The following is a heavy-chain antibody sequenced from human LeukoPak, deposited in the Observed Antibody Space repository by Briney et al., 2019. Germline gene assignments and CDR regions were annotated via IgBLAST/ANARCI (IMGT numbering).Heavy chain of an antibody. CDR3: ARGRYCSSTSCYRRYFDY. V-gene: IGHV4-34*01. Sequence: SETLSLTCAVYGGSFSGYYWRWIRQPPGKGLEWIGEINHSGSTNYNPSLKSRVTISVDTSKNQFSLKLSSVTAADTAVYYCARGRYCSSTSCYRRYFDYWGQGTLVTVSS. D-gene: IGHD2-2*02. CDR2: INHSGST. J-gene: IGHJ4*02. CDR1: GGSFSGYY.